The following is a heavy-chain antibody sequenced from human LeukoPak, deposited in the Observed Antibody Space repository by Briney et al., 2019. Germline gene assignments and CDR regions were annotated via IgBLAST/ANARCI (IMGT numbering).Heavy chain of an antibody. V-gene: IGHV1-69*13. J-gene: IGHJ6*02. Sequence: SVKVSCKASGGTFSSYAISWVRQAPGQGLEWMGGIIPIFGTANYAQKFQGRVTITADESTSTAYMELSSLRSEDAAVYYCALVVVPAADYYYGMDVWGQGTTVTVSS. CDR2: IIPIFGTA. CDR3: ALVVVPAADYYYGMDV. D-gene: IGHD2-2*01. CDR1: GGTFSSYA.